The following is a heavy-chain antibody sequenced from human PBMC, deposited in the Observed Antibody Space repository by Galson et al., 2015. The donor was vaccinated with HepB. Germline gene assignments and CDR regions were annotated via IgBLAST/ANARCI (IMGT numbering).Heavy chain of an antibody. CDR1: GFTFSNFD. Sequence: SLRLSCAASGFTFSNFDMQWVRQAPGKGLEWVSFIQYSGTIKYYADSVKGRFTISRDNSKNTLYLQMNSLRAEDTALYYCAKVGYSSGSRNIDYWGQGTLLTVSS. J-gene: IGHJ4*02. V-gene: IGHV3-30*02. D-gene: IGHD5-18*01. CDR3: AKVGYSSGSRNIDY. CDR2: IQYSGTIK.